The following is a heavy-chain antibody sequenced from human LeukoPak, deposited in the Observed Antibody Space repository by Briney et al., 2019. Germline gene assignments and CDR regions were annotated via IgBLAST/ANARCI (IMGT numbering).Heavy chain of an antibody. CDR3: ARADGYYYYYMDV. J-gene: IGHJ6*03. Sequence: SETLSLTCTVSGGSISSSSYYWGWIRQPPGKGPEWIGSIYYSGSTYYNPSLKSRVTISVDTSKNQFSLKLSSVTAADTAVYYCARADGYYYYYMDVWGKGTTVTVSS. V-gene: IGHV4-39*07. CDR1: GGSISSSSYY. D-gene: IGHD2-8*01. CDR2: IYYSGST.